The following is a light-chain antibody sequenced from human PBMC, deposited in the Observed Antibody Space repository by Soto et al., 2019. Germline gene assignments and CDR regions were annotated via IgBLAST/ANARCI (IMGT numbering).Light chain of an antibody. CDR3: QQRSNWPPYT. Sequence: EIVLTQSPATLYLSPGERATLSCRASQSVSSYLGWYQQKPGQAPRLLIYDASNRATGIPARFSGSGSGTDFTLTISSLEPEDFAVYYCQQRSNWPPYTFGQGTKREIK. J-gene: IGKJ2*01. CDR2: DAS. V-gene: IGKV3-11*01. CDR1: QSVSSY.